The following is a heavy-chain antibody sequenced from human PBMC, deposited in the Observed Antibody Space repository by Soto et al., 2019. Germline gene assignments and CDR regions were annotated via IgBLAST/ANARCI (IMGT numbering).Heavy chain of an antibody. CDR2: INPSGGST. CDR1: GYTFTSYY. CDR3: ARGYDTLTGREIYYFDY. J-gene: IGHJ4*02. Sequence: EASVKVSCKASGYTFTSYYMHWVRQAPGQGLEWMGIINPSGGSTSYAQKFQGRVTMTRDTSTSTVYMELSSLRSEDTAVYYCARGYDTLTGREIYYFDYWGQGTLVTVSS. D-gene: IGHD3-9*01. V-gene: IGHV1-46*01.